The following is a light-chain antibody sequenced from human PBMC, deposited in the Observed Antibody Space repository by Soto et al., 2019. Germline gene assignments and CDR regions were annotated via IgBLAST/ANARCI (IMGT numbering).Light chain of an antibody. CDR2: EGS. V-gene: IGLV2-23*01. CDR3: CSYAGSSTVV. J-gene: IGLJ2*01. CDR1: SSDVGTYNL. Sequence: QSALTQPASVSGSPGQSITISCTGTSSDVGTYNLVSWYQQHPGKAPKVMIYEGSKRPSGVSNRFSGSKSGNTASLTISGLQAEDESEYYCCSYAGSSTVVFGGGTTLTV.